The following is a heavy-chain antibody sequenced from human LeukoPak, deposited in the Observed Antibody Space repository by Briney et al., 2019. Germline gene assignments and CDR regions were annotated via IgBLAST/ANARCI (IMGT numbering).Heavy chain of an antibody. CDR3: ARDHGSGSYYFDY. J-gene: IGHJ4*02. CDR2: ISGSGGST. D-gene: IGHD1-26*01. V-gene: IGHV3-23*01. Sequence: GGSLRLSCAASGFTFSRYGMSWVRQAPGKGLEWVSAISGSGGSTYYADSVKGRFTISRDNSKNTLYLQINSLRAEDTAVYYCARDHGSGSYYFDYWGQGTLVTVSS. CDR1: GFTFSRYG.